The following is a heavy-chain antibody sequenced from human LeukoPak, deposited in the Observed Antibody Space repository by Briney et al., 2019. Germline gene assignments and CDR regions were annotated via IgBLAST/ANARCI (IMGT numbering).Heavy chain of an antibody. CDR2: IIPIFGTA. D-gene: IGHD5-12*01. V-gene: IGHV1-69*05. CDR3: ARSTRSYSGYDFPAY. CDR1: GGTFSSYA. J-gene: IGHJ4*02. Sequence: SVMVSCKASGGTFSSYAISWVRQAPGQGLEWMGGIIPIFGTANYAQKFQGRVTITTDESTSTAYMELSSLRSEDTAVYYCARSTRSYSGYDFPAYWSQGTLVTVSS.